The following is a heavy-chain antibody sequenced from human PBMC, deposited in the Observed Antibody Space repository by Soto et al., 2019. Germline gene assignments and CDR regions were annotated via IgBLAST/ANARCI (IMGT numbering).Heavy chain of an antibody. CDR3: ERDWVGYGPPDV. CDR1: GFSFSDSY. J-gene: IGHJ6*02. D-gene: IGHD2-8*02. Sequence: QVQLVESGGGLVKPGGSLRLSCAASGFSFSDSYMSWVRQAPGKGLVWVAYISGSSGYTGYADSVKGRFTISRDNAKNSLYLQMNSLRVEDTAVYYCERDWVGYGPPDVWGQGTTVTVSS. CDR2: ISGSSGYT. V-gene: IGHV3-11*06.